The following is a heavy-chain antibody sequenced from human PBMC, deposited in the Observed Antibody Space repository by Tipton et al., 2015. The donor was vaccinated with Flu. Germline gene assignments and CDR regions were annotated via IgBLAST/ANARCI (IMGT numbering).Heavy chain of an antibody. CDR2: INHSGTT. D-gene: IGHD3-3*01. J-gene: IGHJ4*02. CDR1: GDSISSYY. CDR3: ARARYDFWTGYEDF. Sequence: TLSLTCTVSGDSISSYYWSWVRQPPGKGLEWIGEINHSGTTNYNPSLKSRVTILGDTSKNQFSLKLNSVTAADTAVYYCARARYDFWTGYEDFWGQGTLVTVSS. V-gene: IGHV4-34*01.